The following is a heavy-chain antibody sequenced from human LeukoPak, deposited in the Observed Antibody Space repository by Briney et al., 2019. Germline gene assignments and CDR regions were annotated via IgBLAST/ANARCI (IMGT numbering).Heavy chain of an antibody. D-gene: IGHD3-10*02. CDR1: GFIFSSYE. V-gene: IGHV3-48*03. Sequence: GGSLRLSCAASGFIFSSYEMNWVRQAPGMGLEWVSYISSSGSTIYYADSVKGRFTISRDNVKNSLSLQMNSLRAEDTAVYYCAELGITMIGGVWGKGTTVTISS. CDR3: AELGITMIGGV. CDR2: ISSSGSTI. J-gene: IGHJ6*04.